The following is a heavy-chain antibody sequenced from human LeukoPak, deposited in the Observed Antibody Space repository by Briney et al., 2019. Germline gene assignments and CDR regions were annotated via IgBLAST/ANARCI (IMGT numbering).Heavy chain of an antibody. V-gene: IGHV3-7*01. CDR2: IRQDGSET. D-gene: IGHD2-15*01. Sequence: GGSLRLSCAASGFTFPNYWMSWVRQAPGEGLGWVANIRQDGSETFYVDSVKGRFTISRDNDKSSLYLQMNSLRGEDTAVYFCARVGASWELILWGQGTLVTVS. CDR3: ARVGASWELIL. CDR1: GFTFPNYW. J-gene: IGHJ4*02.